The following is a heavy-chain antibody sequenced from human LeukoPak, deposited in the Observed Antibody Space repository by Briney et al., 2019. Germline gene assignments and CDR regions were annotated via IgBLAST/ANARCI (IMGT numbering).Heavy chain of an antibody. CDR2: IYHSGST. CDR1: GGSISSSSYY. D-gene: IGHD1-1*01. J-gene: IGHJ3*02. Sequence: KPSETLSLTCTVSGGSISSSSYYWGWIRQPPGKGLEWIGSIYHSGSTYYNPSLKSRVTISVDRSKNQFSLKLSSVTAADTAVYYCAGPTTAPLDAFDIWGQGTMVTVSS. CDR3: AGPTTAPLDAFDI. V-gene: IGHV4-39*07.